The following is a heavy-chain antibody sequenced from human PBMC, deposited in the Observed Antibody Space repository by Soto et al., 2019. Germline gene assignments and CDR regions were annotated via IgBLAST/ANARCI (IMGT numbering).Heavy chain of an antibody. J-gene: IGHJ3*02. CDR2: ISWNSGSI. CDR3: AKARMDIVVVPAASDAFDI. Sequence: GGSLRLSCAASGFTFDDYAMHWVRQAPGKGLEWVSGISWNSGSIGYADSVKGRFTISRDNAKNSMYLQMNSLRAEDTALYYCAKARMDIVVVPAASDAFDIWGQGTMVTVSS. D-gene: IGHD2-2*03. CDR1: GFTFDDYA. V-gene: IGHV3-9*01.